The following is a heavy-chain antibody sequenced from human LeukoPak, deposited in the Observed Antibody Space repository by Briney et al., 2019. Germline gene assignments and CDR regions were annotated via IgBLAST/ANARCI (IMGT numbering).Heavy chain of an antibody. Sequence: GGSLRLSCAASGFTVGSNYMSWVRQAPGKGLEWVSVIYSGGSTYYADSVKGRFTISRDNSKNTLYLQMNSLRAEDTAVYYCARARRNGYTYYFDYWAQGTLVTVSS. D-gene: IGHD5-24*01. CDR3: ARARRNGYTYYFDY. CDR2: IYSGGST. CDR1: GFTVGSNY. V-gene: IGHV3-66*01. J-gene: IGHJ4*02.